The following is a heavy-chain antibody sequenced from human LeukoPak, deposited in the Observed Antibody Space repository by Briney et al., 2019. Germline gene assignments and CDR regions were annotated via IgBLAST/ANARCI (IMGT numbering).Heavy chain of an antibody. V-gene: IGHV3-30*04. J-gene: IGHJ4*02. D-gene: IGHD5-18*01. Sequence: GRSLRLSCAASGFTFSSYAMHWVRQAPGKGLEWVAVISYAGSDTYYADSVKGRFTISRDNSMNTLYLHMNSLGPEDTALYYCTRDRTGYGYGYPFDYWGQGTLVTVSS. CDR1: GFTFSSYA. CDR2: ISYAGSDT. CDR3: TRDRTGYGYGYPFDY.